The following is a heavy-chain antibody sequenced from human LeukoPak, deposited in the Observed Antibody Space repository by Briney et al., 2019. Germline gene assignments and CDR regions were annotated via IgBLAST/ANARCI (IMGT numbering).Heavy chain of an antibody. J-gene: IGHJ5*02. V-gene: IGHV1-69*04. CDR1: GGTFSSYA. CDR2: IIPILGIA. D-gene: IGHD6-6*01. CDR3: ARDQVPSIAARPWNNWFDP. Sequence: SVKVSCKASGGTFSSYAISWVRQAPGQGLEWMGRIIPILGIANYAQKFQGRVTITADKSTSTAYMELSSLRSEDTAVYYCARDQVPSIAARPWNNWFDPWGQGTLVTASS.